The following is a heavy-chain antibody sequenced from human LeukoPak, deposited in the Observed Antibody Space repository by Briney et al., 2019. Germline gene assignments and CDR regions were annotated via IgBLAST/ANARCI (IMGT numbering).Heavy chain of an antibody. J-gene: IGHJ4*02. CDR1: GGSASSYY. CDR3: ARHSSGFYSPFFDY. CDR2: TYHTATS. Sequence: SETLSLTCTVSGGSASSYYWGWIRQFPGKGLDFIGFTYHTATSNYNPSLTSRVSMSIDMAKNALYLILSSVTAADTAIYYCARHSSGFYSPFFDYWGRGALVTVSS. V-gene: IGHV4-59*08. D-gene: IGHD3-22*01.